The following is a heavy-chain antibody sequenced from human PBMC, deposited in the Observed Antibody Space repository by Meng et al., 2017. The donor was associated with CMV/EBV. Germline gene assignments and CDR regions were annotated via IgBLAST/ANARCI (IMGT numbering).Heavy chain of an antibody. CDR1: GFTFSSYG. D-gene: IGHD2-2*01. CDR3: AKDSSTSSAKGSYFDY. V-gene: IGHV3-30*02. CDR2: TRYDGSNK. J-gene: IGHJ4*02. Sequence: GGSLRLSCAASGFTFSSYGMHWVRQAPGKGLEWVAFTRYDGSNKYYADSVKGRFTISRDNSKNTLYLQMNSLRAEDTAVYYCAKDSSTSSAKGSYFDYWGQGTLVTVSS.